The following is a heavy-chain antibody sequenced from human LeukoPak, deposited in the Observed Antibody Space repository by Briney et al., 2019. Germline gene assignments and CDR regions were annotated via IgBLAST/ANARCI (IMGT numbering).Heavy chain of an antibody. Sequence: QSGGSLRLSCAGTGYTFSSAWMHWVRQAPGEGLVWVSRINSDGSSTIYADSVRGRFTISRDNAKNTLYLQMNSLRADDTAVYYCARDWYYAIDYWGQGTLVTVSS. D-gene: IGHD2-2*01. V-gene: IGHV3-74*01. CDR2: INSDGSST. CDR3: ARDWYYAIDY. CDR1: GYTFSSAW. J-gene: IGHJ4*02.